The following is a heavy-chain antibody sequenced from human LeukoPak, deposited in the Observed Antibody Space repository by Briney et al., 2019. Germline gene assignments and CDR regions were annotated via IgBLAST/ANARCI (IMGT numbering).Heavy chain of an antibody. CDR1: GGSISSYY. CDR3: ASSYCSGGSCYEEGYYFDY. D-gene: IGHD2-15*01. Sequence: SETLSLTCTVSGGSISSYYWSWIRQPPGKGLEWVGYIYYSGSTNYNPSLKSRVTISVDTSKNQFSLKLSSVTAADTAVYYCASSYCSGGSCYEEGYYFDYWGQGTLVTVSS. V-gene: IGHV4-59*01. CDR2: IYYSGST. J-gene: IGHJ4*02.